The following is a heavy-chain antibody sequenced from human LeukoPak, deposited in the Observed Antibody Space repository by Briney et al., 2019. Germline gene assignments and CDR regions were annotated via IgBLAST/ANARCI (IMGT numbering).Heavy chain of an antibody. CDR2: MNPNSGNT. CDR3: ARDPQASSSGWYYWFDP. D-gene: IGHD6-19*01. J-gene: IGHJ5*02. Sequence: ASVKVSCKASGYTFTSYDINWVRQATGQGLEWMGWMNPNSGNTGYAQKFQGRVTMTRDTSTSTVYMELSSLRSEDTAVYYCARDPQASSSGWYYWFDPWGQGTLVTVSS. V-gene: IGHV1-8*01. CDR1: GYTFTSYD.